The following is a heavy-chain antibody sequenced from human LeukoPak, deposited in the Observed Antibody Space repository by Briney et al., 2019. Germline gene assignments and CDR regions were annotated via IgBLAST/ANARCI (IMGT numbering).Heavy chain of an antibody. D-gene: IGHD3-22*01. J-gene: IGHJ1*01. Sequence: SATLSLTWTCSRGYIRSGRHDWGWIRQPPGKDLECIGGDYFSGRTYYKSPLKSRRTVSIDTSKNQISVKLASVTAADTAVYYGSRRRYYDSTGYLDWGQGTLIRVSS. V-gene: IGHV4-39*01. CDR1: RGYIRSGRHD. CDR2: DYFSGRT. CDR3: SRRRYYDSTGYLD.